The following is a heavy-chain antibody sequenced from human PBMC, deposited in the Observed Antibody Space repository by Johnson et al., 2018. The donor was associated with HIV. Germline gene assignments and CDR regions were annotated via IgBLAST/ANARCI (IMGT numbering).Heavy chain of an antibody. CDR2: IQYDGNNK. V-gene: IGHV3-30*02. CDR1: GFTFSKYG. CDR3: AREGPYSSRWGAFDI. J-gene: IGHJ3*02. Sequence: VQLVESGGGVVQPGGSLRLSCAASGFTFSKYGMQWVRQAPGKGLEWVAFIQYDGNNKYYAESVKGRFTISRDNSKKSLHLQMNSLRAEDTAVYYCAREGPYSSRWGAFDIWGQGTMVTVSS. D-gene: IGHD6-13*01.